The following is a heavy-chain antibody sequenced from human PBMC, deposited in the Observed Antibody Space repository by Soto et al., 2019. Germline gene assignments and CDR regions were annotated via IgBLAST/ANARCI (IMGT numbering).Heavy chain of an antibody. CDR2: ISCSGRSTT. D-gene: IGHD3-16*02. CDR1: GVSVSGYG. Sequence: PVGSLRLSCVVSGVSVSGYGRNWVRQDPGKGLEWLSFISCSGRSTTNYAESVRGRFTISRDHAENSLFLQMNNLRDDDTATYYCARDWGIYDYKSDRYIPHLDRWGQGTLVTVSS. V-gene: IGHV3-48*02. CDR3: ARDWGIYDYKSDRYIPHLDR. J-gene: IGHJ5*02.